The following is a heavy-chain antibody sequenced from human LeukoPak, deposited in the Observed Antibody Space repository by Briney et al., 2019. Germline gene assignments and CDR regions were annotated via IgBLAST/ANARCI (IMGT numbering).Heavy chain of an antibody. CDR3: AKDTYYYDSSGPFDY. D-gene: IGHD3-22*01. CDR1: GFTFDDYA. Sequence: GGSLRLSCAASGFTFDDYAIPWVRQAPGKGLEWVSGISWNSGSIGYAASVKGRFTISRDNAKNSLYLQMNSLRAEDTALYYCAKDTYYYDSSGPFDYWGQGTLVTVSS. CDR2: ISWNSGSI. J-gene: IGHJ4*02. V-gene: IGHV3-9*01.